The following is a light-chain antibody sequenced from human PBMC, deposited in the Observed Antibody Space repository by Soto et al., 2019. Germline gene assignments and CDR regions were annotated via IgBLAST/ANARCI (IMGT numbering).Light chain of an antibody. Sequence: EIVLTQSPGTLSLSPGERATLSCRASQSFHTNYLAWYQQRPGQAPRLLIYAASRMASGITHRFSGSGSGTDFTLAIIRLEPEDSAIYFCQKYDSTPGFTFGGGTKIEIK. CDR1: QSFHTNY. J-gene: IGKJ4*02. CDR3: QKYDSTPGFT. CDR2: AAS. V-gene: IGKV3-20*01.